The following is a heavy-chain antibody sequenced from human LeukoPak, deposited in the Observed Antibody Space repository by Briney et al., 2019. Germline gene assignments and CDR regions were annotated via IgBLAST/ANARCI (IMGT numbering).Heavy chain of an antibody. CDR3: VRGTYSSGQCDVFDI. CDR1: GLTFAREV. D-gene: IGHD3-22*01. V-gene: IGHV3-30*03. CDR2: IPSDGRDE. J-gene: IGHJ3*02. Sequence: GGSLRLSCTPSGLTFAREVMHWVRQAPGKGLEWVAGIPSDGRDEHYPDSERGRLTISRDNSKNTLYLQMNSLRLEDTAVYFCVRGTYSSGQCDVFDIWGQGTMITVSS.